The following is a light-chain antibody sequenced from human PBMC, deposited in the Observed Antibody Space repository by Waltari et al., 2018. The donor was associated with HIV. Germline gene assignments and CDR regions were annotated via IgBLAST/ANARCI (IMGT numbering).Light chain of an antibody. Sequence: EIVLTQSPATLSLSPGERVTLSCRASQGISGYLAWYQQKPGQAPRLLIFDASNRATGIPARFSGGGSGTDFTLTISSLEPEDFAVYYCQQYGSSPQTFGQGTKVEIK. CDR1: QGISGY. CDR2: DAS. J-gene: IGKJ1*01. CDR3: QQYGSSPQT. V-gene: IGKV3-11*01.